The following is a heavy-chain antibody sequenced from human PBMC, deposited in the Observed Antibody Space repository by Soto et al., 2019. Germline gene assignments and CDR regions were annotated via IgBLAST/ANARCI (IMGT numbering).Heavy chain of an antibody. V-gene: IGHV3-23*01. CDR2: DGVTT. Sequence: EVPLLESGGDLVHPGESLGLSCAASGFGFKSYSTDGVTTYYADSVKGRFTISRDNSKNILYLHMNSLRAEDSAVYHCAKRAWRDSTGSSDYWGQGTLVTVSS. J-gene: IGHJ4*02. D-gene: IGHD3-10*01. CDR1: GFGFKSYS. CDR3: AKRAWRDSTGSSDY.